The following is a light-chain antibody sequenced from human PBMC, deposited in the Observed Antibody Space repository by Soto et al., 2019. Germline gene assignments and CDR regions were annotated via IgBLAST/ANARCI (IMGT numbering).Light chain of an antibody. CDR3: QQRSNWPWT. CDR1: QSFTTSQ. J-gene: IGKJ1*01. CDR2: GAS. V-gene: IGKV3D-20*02. Sequence: EIVLTQSPGTLSLSPGERATLFCRASQSFTTSQLAWYQQRPGQAPRVLIFGASRRATGIPDRFSGSGSGTDFTLTISRLEPEDFAVYYCQQRSNWPWTFGQGTKVEIK.